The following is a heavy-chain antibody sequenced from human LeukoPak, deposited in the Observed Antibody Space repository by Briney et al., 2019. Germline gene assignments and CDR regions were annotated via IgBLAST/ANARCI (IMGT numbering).Heavy chain of an antibody. CDR2: IYYTGST. CDR1: GGSITGYY. CDR3: ARVPRSYYYYYYMDV. V-gene: IGHV4-59*01. Sequence: SETLSLTCAVSGGSITGYYWSWLRQTPGKGLEWIGYIYYTGSTNYNSSLRSRVTISIDTSRNRFSLKLSSVTAADTAVYYCARVPRSYYYYYYMDVWGKGTTVTVSS. J-gene: IGHJ6*03.